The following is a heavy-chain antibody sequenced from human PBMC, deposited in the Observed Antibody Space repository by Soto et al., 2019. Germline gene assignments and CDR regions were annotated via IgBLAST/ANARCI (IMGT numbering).Heavy chain of an antibody. J-gene: IGHJ4*02. CDR3: ARMSYSGSYYLDY. V-gene: IGHV3-30-3*01. CDR2: ISYDGSNK. Sequence: GGSLRLSCAASGFTFSSYSMHWVRQAPGKGLEWVAVISYDGSNKYYADSVKGRFTISRDNSKNTLYLQMNSLTAEDTAVYYCARMSYSGSYYLDYWGQGTLVTVSS. D-gene: IGHD1-26*01. CDR1: GFTFSSYS.